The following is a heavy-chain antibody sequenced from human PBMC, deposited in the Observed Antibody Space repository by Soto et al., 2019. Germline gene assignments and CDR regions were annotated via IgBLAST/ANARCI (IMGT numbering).Heavy chain of an antibody. CDR3: ARNSRVENWFDP. CDR2: IYYSGST. V-gene: IGHV4-31*03. J-gene: IGHJ5*02. D-gene: IGHD6-13*01. Sequence: LSLTCTVSGGSISSGGYYWSWIRQHPGKGLEWIGYIYYSGSTYYNPSLKSRVTISVDTSKNQFSLKLSSVTAADTAVYYCARNSRVENWFDPWRQGTLVTVSS. CDR1: GGSISSGGYY.